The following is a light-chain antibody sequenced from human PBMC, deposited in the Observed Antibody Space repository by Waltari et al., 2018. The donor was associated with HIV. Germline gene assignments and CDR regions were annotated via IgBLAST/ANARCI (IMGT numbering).Light chain of an antibody. J-gene: IGLJ2*01. CDR3: QVRDSTVV. V-gene: IGLV3-21*02. CDR2: GDK. Sequence: SSVVAQSPSVSVAPGQTAYITCDGDDIGNKSVNWYQQKAGQAPVLVVFGDKDRASGIPDRFSGSNSPYTATLTIASVEAGDEADYYCQVRDSTVVFGGGTRLNVL. CDR1: DIGNKS.